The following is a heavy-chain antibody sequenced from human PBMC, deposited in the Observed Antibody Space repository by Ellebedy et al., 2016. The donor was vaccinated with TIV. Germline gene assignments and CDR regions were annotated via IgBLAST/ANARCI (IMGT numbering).Heavy chain of an antibody. D-gene: IGHD3-10*01. CDR3: VRGGSITLDS. Sequence: GESLKISCAASGFTFSSYWMHWVRQVPGKGLVWVSRIKSDGSSTNYVDSVKGRFTISRDNAKNPLYLQMNSLRAEDTAVYYCVRGGSITLDSWGQGTLVTVSS. V-gene: IGHV3-74*01. CDR2: IKSDGSST. CDR1: GFTFSSYW. J-gene: IGHJ4*02.